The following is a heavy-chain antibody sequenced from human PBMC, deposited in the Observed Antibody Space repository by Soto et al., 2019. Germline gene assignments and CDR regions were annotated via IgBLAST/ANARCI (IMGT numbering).Heavy chain of an antibody. D-gene: IGHD1-7*01. CDR2: ITYYGSFQ. V-gene: IGHV3-30*18. J-gene: IGHJ4*02. CDR3: EKDSVGGTFYSPLAF. Sequence: SXRHSFQASDLNFDNYGMHWVRQAPGKGLEWVAVITYYGSFQYYADSVKGRFTISRDNSKNTLSLHLNTLKPEDTAVYHCEKDSVGGTFYSPLAFWGQGTLVTVSS. CDR1: DLNFDNYG.